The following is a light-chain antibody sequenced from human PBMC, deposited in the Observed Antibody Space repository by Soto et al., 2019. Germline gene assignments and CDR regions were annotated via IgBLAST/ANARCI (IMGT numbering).Light chain of an antibody. CDR1: QSVSTNY. J-gene: IGKJ1*01. V-gene: IGKV3-20*01. Sequence: EIVLTQSPGTLSLSPGERATLSCRASQSVSTNYLAWYQRKPGQAPRLLIYGASSRATDIPDRFSGSVSGTDFTLTITRLEPEDFAVYYCQQYGSSPPTFGQGTKVEIK. CDR3: QQYGSSPPT. CDR2: GAS.